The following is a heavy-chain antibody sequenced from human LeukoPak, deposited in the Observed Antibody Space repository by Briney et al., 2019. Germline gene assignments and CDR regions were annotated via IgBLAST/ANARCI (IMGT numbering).Heavy chain of an antibody. CDR1: GYSISSGYY. V-gene: IGHV4-38-2*02. D-gene: IGHD2-21*01. Sequence: PSETLSLTCTVSGYSISSGYYWGWIRQPPGKGLEWIGSIYHSGSAYYNPALKSRVTISVDTSKNQFSLKLSSVTAADTAVYYCARDDRSYCGGDCYSNWFDPWGQGTLVTVSS. CDR2: IYHSGSA. CDR3: ARDDRSYCGGDCYSNWFDP. J-gene: IGHJ5*02.